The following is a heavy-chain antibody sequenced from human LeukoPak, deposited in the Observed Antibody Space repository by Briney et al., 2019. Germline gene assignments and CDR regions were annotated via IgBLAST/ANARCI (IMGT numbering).Heavy chain of an antibody. CDR3: AKDLGSTSYYYYGMDV. CDR2: TSYDGSNK. V-gene: IGHV3-30*18. D-gene: IGHD2-2*01. CDR1: GFTFSNYG. J-gene: IGHJ6*02. Sequence: GGSLRLSCVASGFTFSNYGMHWVRQAPGKGLEWVAVTSYDGSNKYYADSVKGRFTIFRDNSKNTLYVQMNSLRVEDTAVYYCAKDLGSTSYYYYGMDVWGQGTTVTVSS.